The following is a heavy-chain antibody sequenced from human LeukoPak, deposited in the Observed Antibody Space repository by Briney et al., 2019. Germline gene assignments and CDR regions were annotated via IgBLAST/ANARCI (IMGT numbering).Heavy chain of an antibody. CDR3: ARGLTTVTTFDY. CDR1: GGSFSGYY. V-gene: IGHV4-34*01. CDR2: IYHSGST. D-gene: IGHD4-17*01. J-gene: IGHJ4*02. Sequence: SETLSLTCAVYGGSFSGYYWSWIRQPPGKGLEWIGYIYHSGSTYYNPSLKSRVTISVDRSKNQFSLKLSSVTAADTAVYYCARGLTTVTTFDYWGQGTLVTVSS.